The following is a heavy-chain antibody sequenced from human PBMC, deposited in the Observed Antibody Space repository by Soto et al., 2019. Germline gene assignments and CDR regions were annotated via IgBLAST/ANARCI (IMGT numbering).Heavy chain of an antibody. CDR3: AKDRISTSCYAFDY. J-gene: IGHJ4*02. CDR1: GFTFSNYA. CDR2: VSATAGTT. V-gene: IGHV3-23*01. D-gene: IGHD2-2*01. Sequence: PGGSLRLSCAASGFTFSNYAMSWVRQAPGKGLEWVSLVSATAGTTYYADSVKGRFTISRDNSKNTLFLQMNSLRAEDTAVYYCAKDRISTSCYAFDYWGQGTLVTVSS.